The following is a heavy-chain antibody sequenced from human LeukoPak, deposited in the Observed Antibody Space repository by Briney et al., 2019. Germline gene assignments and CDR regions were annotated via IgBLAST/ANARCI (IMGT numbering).Heavy chain of an antibody. J-gene: IGHJ4*02. CDR3: VRVDGTGWNS. D-gene: IGHD6-19*01. V-gene: IGHV3-7*01. CDR1: GFTFSRFW. Sequence: GGSLRVSCAASGFTFSRFWMSWVRQAPGKGLEWVANIKQDGSDKYYVDSVKGRFTISRDNAKSSLFLQMSSLGAEDTAVYYCVRVDGTGWNSWGQGTLVTVSS. CDR2: IKQDGSDK.